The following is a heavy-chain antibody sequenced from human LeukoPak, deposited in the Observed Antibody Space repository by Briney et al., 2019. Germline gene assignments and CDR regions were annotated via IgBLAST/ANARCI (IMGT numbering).Heavy chain of an antibody. D-gene: IGHD1-1*01. CDR1: GYSISNGHY. CDR3: ARRAYSAAYWKHFDY. Sequence: SESLSLTCTVSGYSISNGHYWGWIRQAPGKGLEWIGSIYYHENTYYNSSLKSRVTISVDTSKNQFSLKLNSVTAADTAVYFCARRAYSAAYWKHFDYWGQGTLVTVSS. J-gene: IGHJ4*02. CDR2: IYYHENT. V-gene: IGHV4-38-2*02.